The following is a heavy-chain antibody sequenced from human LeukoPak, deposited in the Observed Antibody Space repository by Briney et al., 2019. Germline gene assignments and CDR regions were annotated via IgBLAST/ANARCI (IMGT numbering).Heavy chain of an antibody. V-gene: IGHV4-31*03. J-gene: IGHJ4*02. CDR3: ARGLGYSSSPFDY. Sequence: TTSETLSLTCTVSGGSISSGGYYWSWIRQHPGKGLEWIGYIYYSGSTNYNPSLKSRVTISVDTSKNQFSLKLSSVTAADTAVYYCARGLGYSSSPFDYWGQGTLVTVSS. D-gene: IGHD6-13*01. CDR2: IYYSGST. CDR1: GGSISSGGYY.